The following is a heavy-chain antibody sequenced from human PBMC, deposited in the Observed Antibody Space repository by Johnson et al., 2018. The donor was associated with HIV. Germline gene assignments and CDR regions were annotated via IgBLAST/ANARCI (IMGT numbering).Heavy chain of an antibody. V-gene: IGHV3-7*01. CDR3: ARDGYNYAFDI. CDR2: IKEDGSEK. J-gene: IGHJ3*02. Sequence: EVQLVESGGALVQPGGSLGLSCAVSGFTFSNYWMSWVRQAPGKGLEWVANIKEDGSEKHYVDSVKGRFTISRDNSKNTLYLQMNSLRAEDTAVYYCARDGYNYAFDIWGQGTMVTVSS. D-gene: IGHD5-24*01. CDR1: GFTFSNYW.